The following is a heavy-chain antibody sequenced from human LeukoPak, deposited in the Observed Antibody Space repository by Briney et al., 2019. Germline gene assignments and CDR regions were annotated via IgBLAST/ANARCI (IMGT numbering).Heavy chain of an antibody. CDR2: INHSGST. Sequence: SETLSLTCTVSGGSISSYYWSWIRQPPGKGLEWIGEINHSGSTNYNPSLKSRVTISVDTSKNQFSLKLSSVTAADTAVYYCARPQIDYYYYMDVWGKGTTVTVSS. CDR1: GGSISSYY. CDR3: ARPQIDYYYYMDV. J-gene: IGHJ6*03. V-gene: IGHV4-34*01. D-gene: IGHD2/OR15-2a*01.